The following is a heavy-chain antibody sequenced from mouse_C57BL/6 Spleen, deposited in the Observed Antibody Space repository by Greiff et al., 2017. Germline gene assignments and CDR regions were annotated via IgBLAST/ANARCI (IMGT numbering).Heavy chain of an antibody. CDR2: IWSGGST. D-gene: IGHD2-1*01. V-gene: IGHV2-2*01. J-gene: IGHJ3*01. Sequence: VHLVESGPGLVQPSQSLSITCTVSGFSLTSYGVHWVRQSPGKGLEWLGVIWSGGSTDYNAAFISRLSICKDNSKSQVFFKMNSLQADDTAIYYCARNKRDGNYVFAYWGQGTLVTVSA. CDR3: ARNKRDGNYVFAY. CDR1: GFSLTSYG.